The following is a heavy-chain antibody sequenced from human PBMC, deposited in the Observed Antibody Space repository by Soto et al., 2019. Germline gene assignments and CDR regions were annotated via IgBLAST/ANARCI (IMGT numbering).Heavy chain of an antibody. D-gene: IGHD3-3*01. Sequence: EVQLVESGGGLVKPGGSLRLSCAASGFTFSNAWMSWVRQAPGKGLEWVGRIKSKTDGGTTDYAAPVKGRFTISRDDSKNTLYLQMNSLKTEDTAVYYCTTRYYLTLEYNWFDPWGQGTLVTVSS. V-gene: IGHV3-15*01. CDR3: TTRYYLTLEYNWFDP. J-gene: IGHJ5*02. CDR1: GFTFSNAW. CDR2: IKSKTDGGTT.